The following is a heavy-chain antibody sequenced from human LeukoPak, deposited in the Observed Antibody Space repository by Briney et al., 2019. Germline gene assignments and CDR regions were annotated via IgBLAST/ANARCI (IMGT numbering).Heavy chain of an antibody. CDR3: ASLTTVTTKDYYYYGMDV. CDR2: IIPIFGTA. Sequence: ASVKVSCKASGGTFISYAISWVRQAPGQGLEWMGGIIPIFGTANYAQKFQGRVTITADESTSTAYMELSSLGSEDTAVYYCASLTTVTTKDYYYYGMDVWGQGTTVTVSS. CDR1: GGTFISYA. V-gene: IGHV1-69*13. D-gene: IGHD4-17*01. J-gene: IGHJ6*02.